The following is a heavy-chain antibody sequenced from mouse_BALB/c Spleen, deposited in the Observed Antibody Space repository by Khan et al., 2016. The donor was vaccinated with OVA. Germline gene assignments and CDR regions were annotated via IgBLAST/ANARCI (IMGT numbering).Heavy chain of an antibody. CDR1: GFTFSDYG. CDR3: ARGGNGGIAY. Sequence: EVELVESGGGLVQPGGSRKLSCAASGFTFSDYGMAWIRQGPGKGPEWITVISRLAYSFYYADTVTGRFTISRENAKNTLYLEMNSLTTEDTAIYYCARGGNGGIAYWGQGTLVTVSA. J-gene: IGHJ3*01. V-gene: IGHV5-15*02. CDR2: ISRLAYSF.